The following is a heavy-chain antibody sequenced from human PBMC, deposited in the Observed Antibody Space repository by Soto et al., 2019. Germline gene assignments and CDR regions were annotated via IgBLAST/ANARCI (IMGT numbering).Heavy chain of an antibody. CDR1: GYTFTSYA. Sequence: QVQLVQSGAEVKKPGASVKGSCKASGYTFTSYAMHWVRQAPGQRLEWMGWINAGNGNTKYSQKFQGRVTITRDTSASTAYMELSSLRSEDTAVYYCARGVAGPLHWFDPWGQGTLVTASS. CDR2: INAGNGNT. J-gene: IGHJ5*02. D-gene: IGHD6-19*01. V-gene: IGHV1-3*01. CDR3: ARGVAGPLHWFDP.